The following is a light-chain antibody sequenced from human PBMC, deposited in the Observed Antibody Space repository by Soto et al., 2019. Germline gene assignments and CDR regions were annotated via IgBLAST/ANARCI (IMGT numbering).Light chain of an antibody. V-gene: IGKV3-15*01. Sequence: EIVMTQSPATLSVSPGERATLSCRASQSVSSNLAWYQQKPGQAPRLLIYGASTRATGIPARFSGSGSGTDFTLTISGLLSEDFAVYYCQQYNNWPRTFGQGTKVEIK. J-gene: IGKJ1*01. CDR1: QSVSSN. CDR2: GAS. CDR3: QQYNNWPRT.